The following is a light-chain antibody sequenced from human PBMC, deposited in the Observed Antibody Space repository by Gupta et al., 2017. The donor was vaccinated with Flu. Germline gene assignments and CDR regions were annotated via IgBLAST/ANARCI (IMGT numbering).Light chain of an antibody. V-gene: IGKV1-39*01. CDR3: QQTYSSWYT. CDR1: QTISIS. Sequence: DIQLTQSPFSLSASIGDRVAIPCRASQTISISLNWYQQKPGQAPMLLIYCASSVQSGVPSRFSGRGSGTEFTLTISSPQPEDFAVYYCQQTYSSWYTFGQGTKLEI. CDR2: CAS. J-gene: IGKJ2*01.